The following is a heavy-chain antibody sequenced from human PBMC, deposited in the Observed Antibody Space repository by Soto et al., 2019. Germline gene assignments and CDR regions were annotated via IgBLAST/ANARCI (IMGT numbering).Heavy chain of an antibody. V-gene: IGHV1-46*01. Sequence: QVQLVQSGAEVKKPGASVKVFCKASGYTFTDYCVHWVRQAPGQGLEYMGMINPSVGSTTYTQKFQGRVTMTWDTSTSTVYMDLSSLRSVDTAVYYCARVYNYAYLYLLGYWGQGTLVTVSS. CDR3: ARVYNYAYLYLLGY. D-gene: IGHD2-2*01. CDR2: INPSVGST. J-gene: IGHJ4*02. CDR1: GYTFTDYC.